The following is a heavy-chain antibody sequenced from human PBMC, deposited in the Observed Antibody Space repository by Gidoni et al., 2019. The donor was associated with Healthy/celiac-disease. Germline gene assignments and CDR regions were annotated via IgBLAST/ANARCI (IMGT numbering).Heavy chain of an antibody. Sequence: QVQLQQWGAGLLKPSETLSLTCAGYGGSFSGYYWNWLRQPPGKGLEWIGEIKHSGSTNYNPSLKSRVTISVDTSKNQFSLKLSSVTAADTAVYYCARRDYDYVWGSYRATSVDYWGQGTLVTVSS. CDR2: IKHSGST. CDR3: ARRDYDYVWGSYRATSVDY. J-gene: IGHJ4*02. CDR1: GGSFSGYY. V-gene: IGHV4-34*01. D-gene: IGHD3-16*02.